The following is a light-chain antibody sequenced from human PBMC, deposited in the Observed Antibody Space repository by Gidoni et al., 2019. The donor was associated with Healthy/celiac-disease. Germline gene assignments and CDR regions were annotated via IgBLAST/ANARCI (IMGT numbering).Light chain of an antibody. V-gene: IGKV2-28*01. CDR3: MQALQTQRT. CDR1: QSLLHSNGYNY. J-gene: IGKJ4*01. CDR2: LGS. Sequence: DIVMTQSPLSLPVTPGEPASISCRSSQSLLHSNGYNYLDWYLQKPGQSPQLLIYLGSNRASGVPDRFSGSGSGTDFTLKISRVEAKDVGVYYCMQALQTQRTFXGXTKVEIK.